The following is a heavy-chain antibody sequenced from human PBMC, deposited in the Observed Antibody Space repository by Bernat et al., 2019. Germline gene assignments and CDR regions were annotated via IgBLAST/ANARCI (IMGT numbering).Heavy chain of an antibody. CDR3: AKDLARYSSSSYAFDI. D-gene: IGHD6-6*01. CDR1: GFTFSSYA. Sequence: EVQLLESGGGLVQPGGSLRLSCAACGFTFSSYAMSWVRQAPGKGLEWVSAISGSGGSTYYADSVKGRFTISRDNSKNTLYLQMNSLRAEDTAVYYCAKDLARYSSSSYAFDIWGQGTMVTVSS. CDR2: ISGSGGST. J-gene: IGHJ3*02. V-gene: IGHV3-23*01.